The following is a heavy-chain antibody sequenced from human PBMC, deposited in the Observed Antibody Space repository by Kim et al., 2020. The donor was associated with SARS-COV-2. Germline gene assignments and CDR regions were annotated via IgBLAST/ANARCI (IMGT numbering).Heavy chain of an antibody. CDR1: GFTFSSYG. CDR2: ISYDGSNK. CDR3: AKVGRYCSSTSCRAKFYYYGMDV. J-gene: IGHJ6*02. D-gene: IGHD2-2*01. Sequence: GGSLRLSCAASGFTFSSYGMHWVRQGPGKGLEWVAVISYDGSNKYYADSVKGRFTISRDNSKNTLYLQMNSLRAEDTAVYYCAKVGRYCSSTSCRAKFYYYGMDVWGQGTTVTVSS. V-gene: IGHV3-30*18.